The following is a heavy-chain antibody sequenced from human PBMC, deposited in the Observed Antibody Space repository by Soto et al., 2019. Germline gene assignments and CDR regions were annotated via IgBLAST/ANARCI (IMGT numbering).Heavy chain of an antibody. D-gene: IGHD2-15*01. CDR1: GFTFGSYA. CDR3: AKELYSTPEYYMDV. J-gene: IGHJ6*03. V-gene: IGHV3-23*01. CDR2: ISGSGGST. Sequence: GGSLRLSCAASGFTFGSYAMSWVRQAPGKGLEWVSAISGSGGSTYYADSVKGRFTISRDNSKNTLYLQMNSLRAEDTAVYYCAKELYSTPEYYMDVWGKGTTVTVSS.